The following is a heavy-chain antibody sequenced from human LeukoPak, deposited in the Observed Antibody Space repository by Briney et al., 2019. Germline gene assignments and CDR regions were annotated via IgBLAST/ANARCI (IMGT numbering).Heavy chain of an antibody. V-gene: IGHV3-30*04. Sequence: PGGSLRLSCAASGFTFSSSAVHWVRQAPGKGLEWVAVTSYDGSNKYYADSVKGRFTISRDNSKNTLYLQMNSLRAEDTAVYYCAREAPLWFGELLHHLDYWGQGTLVTVSS. D-gene: IGHD3-10*01. J-gene: IGHJ4*02. CDR1: GFTFSSSA. CDR2: TSYDGSNK. CDR3: AREAPLWFGELLHHLDY.